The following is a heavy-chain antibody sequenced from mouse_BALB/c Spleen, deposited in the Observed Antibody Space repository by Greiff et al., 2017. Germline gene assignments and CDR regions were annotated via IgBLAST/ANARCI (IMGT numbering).Heavy chain of an antibody. CDR2: ISYSGST. V-gene: IGHV3-8*02. J-gene: IGHJ2*01. D-gene: IGHD1-1*01. Sequence: EVQLQQSGPSLVKPSQTLSLTCSVTGDSITSGYWNWIRKFPGNKLEYMGYISYSGSTYYNPSLKSRISITRDTSKNQYYLQLNSVTTEDTATYYCARGGFITTVVVDYWGQGTTLTVSS. CDR1: GDSITSGY. CDR3: ARGGFITTVVVDY.